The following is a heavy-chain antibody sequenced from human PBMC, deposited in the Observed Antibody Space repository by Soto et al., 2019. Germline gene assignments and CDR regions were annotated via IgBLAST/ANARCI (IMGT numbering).Heavy chain of an antibody. V-gene: IGHV4-59*01. D-gene: IGHD3-10*01. J-gene: IGHJ5*02. Sequence: SETLSLTCTVSGGSISSYYWSWIRQPPGKGLEWIGYIYYSGSTNYNPSLKSRVTISVDTSKNQFSLKLSSVTAADTAVYYCASVFGLSYYGSGSYNWFDPWGQGTLVTVSS. CDR1: GGSISSYY. CDR2: IYYSGST. CDR3: ASVFGLSYYGSGSYNWFDP.